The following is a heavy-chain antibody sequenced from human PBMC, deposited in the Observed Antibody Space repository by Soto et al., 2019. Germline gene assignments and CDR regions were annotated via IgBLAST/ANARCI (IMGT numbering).Heavy chain of an antibody. D-gene: IGHD5-12*01. V-gene: IGHV3-49*04. Sequence: SMRLSCTGSGISFGDYAINWVRHAPGNGLQWVGLIRNQTYHETQEYAGAVKDRFTTTRDDFDRFAYLQMTSLTAEDPAVYYCGRADSLDTVDSAGDWSQGTLV. CDR1: GISFGDYA. CDR2: IRNQTYHETQ. J-gene: IGHJ1*01. CDR3: GRADSLDTVDSAGD.